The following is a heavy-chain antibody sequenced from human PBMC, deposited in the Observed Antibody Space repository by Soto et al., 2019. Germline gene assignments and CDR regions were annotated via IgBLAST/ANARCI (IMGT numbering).Heavy chain of an antibody. CDR2: IIPIFGTA. Sequence: QVQLVQSGAEVKKPGSSVKVSCKASGGIFSSYAISWVRQAPGQGLEWMGGIIPIFGTANYAQKFQGRVTITADESTSTAYMELSSLRSEDTAVYYCARVPRRDGYKRGAFDIWGQGTMVTVSS. CDR3: ARVPRRDGYKRGAFDI. V-gene: IGHV1-69*01. CDR1: GGIFSSYA. J-gene: IGHJ3*02. D-gene: IGHD5-12*01.